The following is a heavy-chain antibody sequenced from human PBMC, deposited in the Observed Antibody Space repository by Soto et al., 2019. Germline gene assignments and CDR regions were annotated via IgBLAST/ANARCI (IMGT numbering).Heavy chain of an antibody. D-gene: IGHD3-16*01. Sequence: QVQLVQSGAEMMKSGSSVKVSCKVSGGSFNTYGIGWGRQAPGQGLEWMGEIIPLLGTPNYAQRFQGRVTITADESTPAAYMELSSLRSEDSSVYYCALLHVPMTYGGGVFDSWGQGTLVTVSS. J-gene: IGHJ4*02. V-gene: IGHV1-69*01. CDR3: ALLHVPMTYGGGVFDS. CDR1: GGSFNTYG. CDR2: IIPLLGTP.